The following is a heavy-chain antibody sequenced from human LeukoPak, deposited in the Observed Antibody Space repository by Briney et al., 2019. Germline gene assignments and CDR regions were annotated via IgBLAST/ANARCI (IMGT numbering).Heavy chain of an antibody. CDR3: ARAGYKWELLAQYNWFDP. Sequence: PVRSLRLSSAASVFTFSIYCMHCVCQAPGKRLEWVAVIWYDGSNKYYTDSVKGRFTISRDNSKNTLYLQMNSLRAEDTAVCYCARAGYKWELLAQYNWFDPWGQGTLVTVSS. CDR1: VFTFSIYC. CDR2: IWYDGSNK. D-gene: IGHD1-26*01. V-gene: IGHV3-33*01. J-gene: IGHJ5*02.